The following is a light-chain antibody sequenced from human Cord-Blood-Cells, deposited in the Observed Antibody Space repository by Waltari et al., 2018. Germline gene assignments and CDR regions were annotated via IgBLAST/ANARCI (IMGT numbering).Light chain of an antibody. V-gene: IGLV3-1*01. CDR2: QDS. J-gene: IGLJ3*02. CDR3: QAWDSSTAWV. CDR1: KLAAKY. Sequence: SYELTQPPSVSVSPGQTASITCSGDKLAAKYACWYQQKPGQSPVLVIYQDSKRPSGIPERFSGSNSGNTATLTISGTQAMEEADYYCQAWDSSTAWVFGGGTKLTVL.